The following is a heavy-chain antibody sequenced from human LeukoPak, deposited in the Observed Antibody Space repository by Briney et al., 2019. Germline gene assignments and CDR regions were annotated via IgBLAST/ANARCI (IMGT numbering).Heavy chain of an antibody. CDR1: GGSINTDNYY. Sequence: SETLSLTCTVSGGSINTDNYYWSWIRQSPVKGLEWIGYIHHTGTTYYNPSLRSRVSISVFTSNNQFPLTLISVTAADTAVYYCARNLVPYFGELDPWGRGTLVTVSS. CDR2: IHHTGTT. V-gene: IGHV4-31*03. CDR3: ARNLVPYFGELDP. D-gene: IGHD3-10*01. J-gene: IGHJ5*02.